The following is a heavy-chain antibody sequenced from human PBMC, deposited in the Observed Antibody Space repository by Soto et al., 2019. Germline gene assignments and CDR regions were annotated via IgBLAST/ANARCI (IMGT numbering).Heavy chain of an antibody. Sequence: SVKVSCKASGGTFSSYAISWVRQAPGQGLEWMGGIIPIFGTANYAQKFQGRVTITADESTSTAYMELSSLRSGDTAVYYCARNPIIEYSSSSGAFDIWGQGTMVTVSS. J-gene: IGHJ3*02. CDR3: ARNPIIEYSSSSGAFDI. CDR2: IIPIFGTA. V-gene: IGHV1-69*13. D-gene: IGHD6-6*01. CDR1: GGTFSSYA.